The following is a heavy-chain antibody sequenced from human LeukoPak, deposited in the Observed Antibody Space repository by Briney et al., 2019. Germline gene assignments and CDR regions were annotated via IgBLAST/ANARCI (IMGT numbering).Heavy chain of an antibody. J-gene: IGHJ4*02. D-gene: IGHD4-17*01. Sequence: PGGSLRLSCAASGFTLSSYAMHWVRQAPGKGLEWVAVISDDGSNTYYADSVKGRFTISRDNSKNTLYLQMNSLRAEDTAVYYCAREHPDYGAFRRPLHYRGRGTLVTVSS. CDR1: GFTLSSYA. CDR2: ISDDGSNT. V-gene: IGHV3-30*04. CDR3: AREHPDYGAFRRPLHY.